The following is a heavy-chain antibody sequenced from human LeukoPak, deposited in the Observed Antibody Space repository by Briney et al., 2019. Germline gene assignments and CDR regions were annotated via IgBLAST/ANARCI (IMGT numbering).Heavy chain of an antibody. J-gene: IGHJ4*02. Sequence: GVSIRLLQASWGHMFNHWAFHGVRQAPAKGREWVADKRSDGTNKYYGDSVKGRFIIQRDDSEKTVYLQMNPVRAEHTAIYYCAKDAQREFDESISLEYSGRGCQVTVSS. CDR2: KRSDGTNK. V-gene: IGHV3-30*02. CDR3: AKDAQREFDESISLEY. D-gene: IGHD3-9*01. CDR1: GHMFNHWA.